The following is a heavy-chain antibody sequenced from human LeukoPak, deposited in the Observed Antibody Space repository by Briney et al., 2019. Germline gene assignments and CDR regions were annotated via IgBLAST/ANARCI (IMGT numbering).Heavy chain of an antibody. CDR3: ARDLGSSISCYSD. J-gene: IGHJ4*02. CDR2: ISSSGSTI. CDR1: GFTFSDYY. D-gene: IGHD2-2*01. V-gene: IGHV3-11*04. Sequence: GGSLRLSCAASGFTFSDYYMSWIRQAPGKGLEWVSYISSSGSTIYYADSVKGRFTISRDNAKNSLYLQMNSLRAEDTAIYYCARDLGSSISCYSDWGQGTLVTVSS.